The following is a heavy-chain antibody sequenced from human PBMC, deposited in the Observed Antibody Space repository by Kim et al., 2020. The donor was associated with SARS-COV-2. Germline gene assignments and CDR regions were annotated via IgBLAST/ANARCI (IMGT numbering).Heavy chain of an antibody. D-gene: IGHD3-3*01. CDR3: AKDKGYDFWSGYVYYYGMDV. Sequence: GGSLRLSCAASGFTFDDYAMHWVRQAPGKGLEWVSLISGDGGSTYYADSVKGRFTISRDNSKNSLYLQMNSLRTEDTALYYCAKDKGYDFWSGYVYYYGMDVCGQGTTVTVSS. CDR2: ISGDGGST. CDR1: GFTFDDYA. V-gene: IGHV3-43*02. J-gene: IGHJ6*02.